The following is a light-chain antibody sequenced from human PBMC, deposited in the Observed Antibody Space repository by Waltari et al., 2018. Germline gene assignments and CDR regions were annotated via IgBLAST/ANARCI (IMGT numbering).Light chain of an antibody. V-gene: IGLV2-14*03. J-gene: IGLJ3*02. CDR2: DVF. CDR3: NSYAGSSSWV. CDR1: SRPGGSYNY. Sequence: SALPQPAPASGSPGNSITIPPTGTSRPGGSYNYVPWYQQYPGKSPKLIIDDVFHLPSGVSNRFSGSKSGNTASLTISGLQTEDEGDYYCNSYAGSSSWVFGGGTKLTVL.